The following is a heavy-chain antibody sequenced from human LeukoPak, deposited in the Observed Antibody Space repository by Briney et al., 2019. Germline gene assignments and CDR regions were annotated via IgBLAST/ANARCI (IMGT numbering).Heavy chain of an antibody. CDR2: IGSSSRSM. D-gene: IGHD7-27*01. Sequence: GGSLRLSCAASGFSFSSFGMNWVRQVPGKGLEWLSYIGSSSRSMFYANSVKGRFTISRDNSKNTLYLQMNSLRAEDTAVYYCAKELGMEAGAFDIWGQGTMVTVSS. CDR1: GFSFSSFG. V-gene: IGHV3-48*01. CDR3: AKELGMEAGAFDI. J-gene: IGHJ3*02.